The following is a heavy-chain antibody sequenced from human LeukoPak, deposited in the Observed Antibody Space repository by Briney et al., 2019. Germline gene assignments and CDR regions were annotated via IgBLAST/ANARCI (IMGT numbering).Heavy chain of an antibody. V-gene: IGHV1-2*02. D-gene: IGHD6-6*01. J-gene: IGHJ4*02. CDR3: AREGVSGAYSSFLYYFDY. CDR1: GYTFTGYY. Sequence: ASVKVSCKASGYTFTGYYMHWVRQAPGQGLEWMGWINPNSGGTNYAQKFQGRVTMTRDTSISTAYMELSRLRSDDTAVYYCAREGVSGAYSSFLYYFDYWGQGTLVTVSS. CDR2: INPNSGGT.